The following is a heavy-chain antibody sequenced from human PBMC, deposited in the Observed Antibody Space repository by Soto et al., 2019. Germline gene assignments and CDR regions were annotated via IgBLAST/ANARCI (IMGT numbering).Heavy chain of an antibody. V-gene: IGHV3-15*07. D-gene: IGHD6-13*01. J-gene: IGHJ6*02. CDR2: IKSKTDGGTT. CDR1: GFTFSNAW. Sequence: GGSLRLSCAASGFTFSNAWMNWVRQAPGKGLEWVGRIKSKTDGGTTDYAAPVKGRFTIARDDSKNTLYLQMNSLKTEDTAVYYCTTAAWYRWRGGATHYYYYYYGMDVWGQGTTVTVSS. CDR3: TTAAWYRWRGGATHYYYYYYGMDV.